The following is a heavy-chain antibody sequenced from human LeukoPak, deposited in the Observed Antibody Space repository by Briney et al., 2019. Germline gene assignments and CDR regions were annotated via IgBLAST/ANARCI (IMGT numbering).Heavy chain of an antibody. CDR1: GGSISSGGYY. CDR2: ISGSGGST. CDR3: AKVPAAGDYFDY. D-gene: IGHD2-2*01. J-gene: IGHJ4*02. Sequence: LSLTCTVSGGSISSGGYYWSWIRQHPGKGLEWVSAISGSGGSTYYADSVKGRFTISRDNAKNSLYLQMNSLRAEDTAVYYCAKVPAAGDYFDYWGQGTLVTVSS. V-gene: IGHV3-11*04.